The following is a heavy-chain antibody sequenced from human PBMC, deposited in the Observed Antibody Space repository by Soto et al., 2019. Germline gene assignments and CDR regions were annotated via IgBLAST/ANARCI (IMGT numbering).Heavy chain of an antibody. CDR2: IGGSGDA. CDR3: AKDRMNGTSVWDTFEI. V-gene: IGHV3-23*01. D-gene: IGHD1-26*01. CDR1: GFTFNIFA. Sequence: GVSLRLSCATSGFTFNIFAMSWVRQAPGQGPEWVASIGGSGDAHYADAVRGRFTISRDNSKNTVSLQMNSLRSDDTATYHCAKDRMNGTSVWDTFEIWGPGTMVTVSS. J-gene: IGHJ3*02.